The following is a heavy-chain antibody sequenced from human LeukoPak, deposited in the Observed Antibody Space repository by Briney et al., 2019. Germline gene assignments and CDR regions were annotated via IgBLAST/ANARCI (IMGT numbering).Heavy chain of an antibody. CDR1: GYTFTSYG. V-gene: IGHV1-18*01. D-gene: IGHD3-3*01. Sequence: ASVKVSCKASGYTFTSYGIRWVREAPGQGLEWMEWISAYNGNTNYAQELQGRVTMTTDTSTSTAYMELRSLRSDDTAVYYCARDVFHDFWSSGLYYFDYWGQGTLVTVSS. CDR3: ARDVFHDFWSSGLYYFDY. J-gene: IGHJ4*02. CDR2: ISAYNGNT.